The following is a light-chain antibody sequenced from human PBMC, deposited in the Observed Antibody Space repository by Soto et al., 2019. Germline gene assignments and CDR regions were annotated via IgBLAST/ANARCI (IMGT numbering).Light chain of an antibody. J-gene: IGKJ5*01. V-gene: IGKV1D-13*01. Sequence: AIQLTQSPSSLSASVGDRVTITCRASQGISNFLAWYKQKPGKAPKLLIYDASSLESGVPSRFSATVSGTEFSLTITSLQPEDFATYYCQQLFDSPITFGQGTRLEIK. CDR2: DAS. CDR1: QGISNF. CDR3: QQLFDSPIT.